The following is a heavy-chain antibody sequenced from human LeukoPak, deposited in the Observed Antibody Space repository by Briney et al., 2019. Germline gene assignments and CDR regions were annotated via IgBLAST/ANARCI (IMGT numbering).Heavy chain of an antibody. J-gene: IGHJ5*02. CDR2: ISAYNGNT. CDR3: ASLGLYSSYLNNWFDP. D-gene: IGHD6-6*01. CDR1: GYTFTSYG. Sequence: ASVKVSCKASGYTFTSYGISWVRQAPGQGLEWMGWISAYNGNTNYAQKFQGRVTITADESTSTAYMELSSLRSEDTAVYYCASLGLYSSYLNNWFDPWGQGTLVTVSS. V-gene: IGHV1-18*01.